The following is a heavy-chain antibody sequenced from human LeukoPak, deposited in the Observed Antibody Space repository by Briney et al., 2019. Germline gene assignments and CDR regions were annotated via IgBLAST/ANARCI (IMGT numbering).Heavy chain of an antibody. V-gene: IGHV4-34*01. CDR3: ARGTVDTAMIQYYFDY. CDR1: GGSFGGYY. Sequence: PSETLSLTCAVYGGSFGGYYWSWIRQPPGKGLEWIGEINHSGSTNYNPSLKSRVTISVDTSKNKFSLKLSSVTAADTAVYYCARGTVDTAMIQYYFDYWGQGTLVTVSS. D-gene: IGHD5-18*01. CDR2: INHSGST. J-gene: IGHJ4*02.